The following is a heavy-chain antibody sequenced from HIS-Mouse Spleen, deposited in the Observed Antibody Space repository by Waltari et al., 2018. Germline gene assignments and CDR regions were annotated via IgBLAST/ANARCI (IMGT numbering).Heavy chain of an antibody. Sequence: QVQLVESGGGVVQPGRSLRLSCAASGFAFSSYGMHWVGQAPGQELDVVEVIAYDGSNKYYAGAVKGRFTISRDNSTNTLYLQMNSLRAEDTAVYYCAKASSGWLDYWGQGTLVTVSS. J-gene: IGHJ4*02. V-gene: IGHV3-30*18. CDR3: AKASSGWLDY. CDR2: IAYDGSNK. D-gene: IGHD6-19*01. CDR1: GFAFSSYG.